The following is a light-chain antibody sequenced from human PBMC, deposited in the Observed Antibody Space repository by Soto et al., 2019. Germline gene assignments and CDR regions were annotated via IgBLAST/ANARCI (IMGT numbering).Light chain of an antibody. J-gene: IGKJ1*01. Sequence: DIQMTQSPSTLSASVGDRVTITCRASQNINTWLAWYQQKPGKGPTLLIYRASRLESGVPSRFSGSGSGTEFALTISSLQPADFATYYCLQHNSYLWTFGQGTKVDIK. CDR2: RAS. V-gene: IGKV1-5*03. CDR1: QNINTW. CDR3: LQHNSYLWT.